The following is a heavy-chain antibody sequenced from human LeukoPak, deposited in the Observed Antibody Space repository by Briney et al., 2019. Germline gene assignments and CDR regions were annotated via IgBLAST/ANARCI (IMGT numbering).Heavy chain of an antibody. CDR1: GFTFSSYA. CDR3: AKDPIADYDILTGRFDP. Sequence: QPGGSLRLSCAASGFTFSSYAMSWVRQAPGKGLEWVSAISGNGGSTYYADSVKGRFTISRDNSKNTLYLQMNSLRAEDTAVYYCAKDPIADYDILTGRFDPWGRGTLVTVSS. D-gene: IGHD3-9*01. J-gene: IGHJ5*02. CDR2: ISGNGGST. V-gene: IGHV3-23*01.